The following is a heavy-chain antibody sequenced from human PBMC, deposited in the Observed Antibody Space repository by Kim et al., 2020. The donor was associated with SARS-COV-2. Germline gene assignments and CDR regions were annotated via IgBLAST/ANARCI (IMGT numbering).Heavy chain of an antibody. V-gene: IGHV3-21*01. Sequence: GGSLRLSCAASGFTFSSYSMNWVRQAPGKGLEWVSSISSSSYIYYADSVKGRFTISRDNAKNSLYLQMNSLRAEDTAVYYCARDVDLPAGYYYGMDVWGQGTTVTVSS. J-gene: IGHJ6*02. CDR2: ISSSSYI. CDR3: ARDVDLPAGYYYGMDV. CDR1: GFTFSSYS.